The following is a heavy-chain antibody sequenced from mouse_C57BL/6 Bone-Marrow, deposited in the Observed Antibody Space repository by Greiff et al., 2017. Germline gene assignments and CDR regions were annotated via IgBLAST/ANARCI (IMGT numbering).Heavy chain of an antibody. D-gene: IGHD4-1*01. J-gene: IGHJ2*01. CDR1: GFNIKDDY. Sequence: EVQLQESGAELVRPGASVKLSCTASGFNIKDDYMHWVKQRPEQGLEWIGWIDPENGDTEYASKFQGKATITADTSSNTAYLQLSSLTSEDTAVYYCTTANSFDYFDYWGQGTTLTVSS. CDR3: TTANSFDYFDY. V-gene: IGHV14-4*01. CDR2: IDPENGDT.